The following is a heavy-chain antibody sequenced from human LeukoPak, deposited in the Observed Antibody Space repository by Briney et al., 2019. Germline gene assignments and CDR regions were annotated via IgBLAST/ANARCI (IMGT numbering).Heavy chain of an antibody. CDR3: ARSHSSSWFNWGYYFDY. Sequence: SETLSLTCAVSGGSFSGYYWSWIRQPPGKGLEWLGYIYYSGSTNYNPSLKSRVTISVDTSKNQFSLKLSSVTAADTAVYYCARSHSSSWFNWGYYFDYWGQGTLVTVSS. CDR1: GGSFSGYY. J-gene: IGHJ4*02. V-gene: IGHV4-59*01. D-gene: IGHD6-13*01. CDR2: IYYSGST.